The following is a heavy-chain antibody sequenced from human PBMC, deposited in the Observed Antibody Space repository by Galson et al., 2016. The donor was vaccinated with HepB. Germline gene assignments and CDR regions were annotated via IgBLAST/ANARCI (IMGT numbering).Heavy chain of an antibody. CDR1: GFTFSTYD. J-gene: IGHJ5*02. Sequence: SLRLSCAASGFTFSTYDMHWVRQAPGKGLEWVAIISYDGTIQSYADSEKGRFTISRDNSKNTLSLQMNSLIPEDTAMYYCARAEEVGATNWFDPWGQGTLVTVSS. CDR2: ISYDGTIQ. D-gene: IGHD1-26*01. V-gene: IGHV3-30-3*01. CDR3: ARAEEVGATNWFDP.